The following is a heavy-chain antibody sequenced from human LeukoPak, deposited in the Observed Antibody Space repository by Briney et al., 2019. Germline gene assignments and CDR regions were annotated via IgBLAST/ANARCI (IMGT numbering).Heavy chain of an antibody. V-gene: IGHV3-30*01. CDR3: AKPGATGRQWLQNNWFDP. Sequence: GGSLRLSCAASGFTLINYVMHWVRQAPGKGLEWVAVMSYDGSKKYYAYADSVKGRFTISRDNSKNTLYLQMNSLRAEDTAVYYCAKPGATGRQWLQNNWFDPWGQGTLVTVSS. J-gene: IGHJ5*02. CDR1: GFTLINYV. D-gene: IGHD6-19*01. CDR2: MSYDGSKK.